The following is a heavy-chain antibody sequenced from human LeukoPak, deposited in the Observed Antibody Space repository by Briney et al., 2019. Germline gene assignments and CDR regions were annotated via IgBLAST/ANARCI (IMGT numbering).Heavy chain of an antibody. CDR2: ISSSSYI. V-gene: IGHV3-21*01. Sequence: PGGSLRLSCAASGFTFSSYSMNWVRQAPGKGLEWVSSISSSSYIYYADSVKGRFTISRDNAKNSLYLQMNSLRAEDTAVYYCARARTYSSSWYKWGNFDYWGQGTLVTVSP. J-gene: IGHJ4*02. D-gene: IGHD6-13*01. CDR3: ARARTYSSSWYKWGNFDY. CDR1: GFTFSSYS.